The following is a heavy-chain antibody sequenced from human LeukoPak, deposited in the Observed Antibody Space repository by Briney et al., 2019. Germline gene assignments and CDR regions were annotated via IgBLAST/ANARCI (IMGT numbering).Heavy chain of an antibody. V-gene: IGHV4-59*12. CDR1: GGSISSYY. CDR2: IYHSGST. J-gene: IGHJ4*02. D-gene: IGHD6-13*01. CDR3: ARITSSSWHYFDH. Sequence: PSETLSLTCTVSGGSISSYYWSWIRQPPGKGLEWIGYIYHSGSTYYNPSLKSRVTISVDRSKNQFSLKLSSVTAADTAVYYCARITSSSWHYFDHWGQGTLVTVSS.